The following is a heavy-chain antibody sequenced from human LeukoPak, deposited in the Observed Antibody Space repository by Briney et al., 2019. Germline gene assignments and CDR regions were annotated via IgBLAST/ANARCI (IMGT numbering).Heavy chain of an antibody. D-gene: IGHD6-13*01. J-gene: IGHJ4*02. CDR2: IYHSGST. V-gene: IGHV4-38-2*01. CDR1: GYSISSGYY. CDR3: ARFSSSWYYFDY. Sequence: PSETLSLTCAVSGYSISSGYYWGWIRQPPGKRLEWIGSIYHSGSTYYNPSLKSRVTISVDTSKSQFSLKLSSVTAADTAVYYCARFSSSWYYFDYWGQGTLVTVSS.